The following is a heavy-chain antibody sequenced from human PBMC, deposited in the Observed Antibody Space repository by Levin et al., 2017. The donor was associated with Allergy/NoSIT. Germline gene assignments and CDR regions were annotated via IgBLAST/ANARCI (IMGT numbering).Heavy chain of an antibody. CDR3: ARVRGSRAYGADFDS. D-gene: IGHD5-12*01. Sequence: NPSETLSLTCSVSGDSIIGSDDFWGWIRQPPGEGLEWIGSISYSGNTYYNASLQSRVTIAVDTSRNQFFLKLMSLTAADTAVYFCARVRGSRAYGADFDSWGQGTLVTVSS. CDR2: ISYSGNT. V-gene: IGHV4-39*01. CDR1: GDSIIGSDDF. J-gene: IGHJ4*02.